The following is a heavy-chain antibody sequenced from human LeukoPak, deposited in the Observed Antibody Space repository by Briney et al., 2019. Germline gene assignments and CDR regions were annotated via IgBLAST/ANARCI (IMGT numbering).Heavy chain of an antibody. J-gene: IGHJ6*03. CDR3: ASQVRLERRYYYYYMDV. CDR2: ISHSGST. Sequence: PSETLSLTCAVYGGSLSDYYWSWIRQPPGKGLEWIGEISHSGSTNYNPSLKSRVTISLDTSKNQFSLKLSSVTAADTAVYYCASQVRLERRYYYYYMDVWDKGTTVTVSS. CDR1: GGSLSDYY. V-gene: IGHV4-34*01. D-gene: IGHD1-1*01.